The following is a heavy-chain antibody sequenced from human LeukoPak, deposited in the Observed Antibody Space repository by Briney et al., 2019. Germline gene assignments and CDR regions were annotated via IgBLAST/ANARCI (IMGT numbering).Heavy chain of an antibody. D-gene: IGHD5-12*01. J-gene: IGHJ6*02. Sequence: ASVKVSCKASGYTFTSYGISWVRQAPGQGLEWMGWISAYNGNTNYAQKLQGRVTMTTDTSTSTAYMELRSLRSDDTAVYCCASTALVATIVSPSGYYYGMDVWGQGTTVTVSS. V-gene: IGHV1-18*01. CDR3: ASTALVATIVSPSGYYYGMDV. CDR2: ISAYNGNT. CDR1: GYTFTSYG.